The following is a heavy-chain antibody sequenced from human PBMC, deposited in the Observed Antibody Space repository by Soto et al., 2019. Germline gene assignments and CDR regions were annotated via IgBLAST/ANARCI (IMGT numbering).Heavy chain of an antibody. CDR1: GCSISTYY. CDR2: IYYSGTT. J-gene: IGHJ4*02. D-gene: IGHD3-22*01. V-gene: IGHV4-59*01. Sequence: SETLSLTCAVSGCSISTYYWNWIRQPPGKGLEWIGYIYYSGTTNYNPSLRSRLTISVDTSKNQFSLNLDSVTAADTAVYYCAAYMHYTSGCHVYWGRGVLVTVSS. CDR3: AAYMHYTSGCHVY.